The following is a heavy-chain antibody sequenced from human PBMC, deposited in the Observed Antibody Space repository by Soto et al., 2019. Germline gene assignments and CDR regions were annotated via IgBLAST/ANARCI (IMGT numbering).Heavy chain of an antibody. CDR1: GGSFSDYY. CDR3: ARDPYDSSGHFDY. Sequence: SETLSLTCAVYGGSFSDYYWSWIRQPPGKGLEWIGEINHSGSTNYNPSLKSRVTISVDTSKNQLSLKLTSVTAADTAVYYCARDPYDSSGHFDYWGQGTLVT. D-gene: IGHD3-22*01. J-gene: IGHJ4*02. V-gene: IGHV4-34*01. CDR2: INHSGST.